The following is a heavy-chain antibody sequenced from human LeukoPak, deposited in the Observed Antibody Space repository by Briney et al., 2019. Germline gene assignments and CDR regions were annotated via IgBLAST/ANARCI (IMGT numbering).Heavy chain of an antibody. V-gene: IGHV4-59*08. D-gene: IGHD6-19*01. Sequence: SETLSLTCSVSDGSISNYYWSWIRQPPGKGLEWIGYAYYSGSTTYNPSLESRVTISVDTSKNQFSLKLTAVTAADTAVYYCARNSAVATSRSWFDRWGQGTLVTVSS. CDR1: DGSISNYY. CDR2: AYYSGST. J-gene: IGHJ5*02. CDR3: ARNSAVATSRSWFDR.